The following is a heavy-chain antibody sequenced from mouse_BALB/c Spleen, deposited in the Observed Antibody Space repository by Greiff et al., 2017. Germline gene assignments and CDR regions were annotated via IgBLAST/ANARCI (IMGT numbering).Heavy chain of an antibody. J-gene: IGHJ4*01. CDR2: INPSNGRT. Sequence: QVQLKQPGAELVKPGASVKLSCKASGYTFTSYWMHWVKQRPGQGLEWIGEINPSNGRTNYNEKFKSKATLTVDKSSSTAYMQLSSLTSEDSAVYYCAREDLTTTSAMDYWGQGTSVTVSS. CDR1: GYTFTSYW. V-gene: IGHV1S81*02. CDR3: AREDLTTTSAMDY. D-gene: IGHD2-13*01.